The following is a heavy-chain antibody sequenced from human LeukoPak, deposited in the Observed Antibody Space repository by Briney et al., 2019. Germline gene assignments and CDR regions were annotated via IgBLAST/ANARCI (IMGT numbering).Heavy chain of an antibody. CDR2: IRSSSSYI. V-gene: IGHV3-21*04. D-gene: IGHD2-2*01. CDR3: AKAGVCSSTSCYAYYFDY. J-gene: IGHJ4*02. Sequence: GSLRLSCAASGFPFSSYSMNWVRQAPGHGLEWGSSIRSSSSYIYYADSVKGRFTISRDNSKNTLYLQMNSLRAEDTAVYYCAKAGVCSSTSCYAYYFDYWGQGTLVTVSS. CDR1: GFPFSSYS.